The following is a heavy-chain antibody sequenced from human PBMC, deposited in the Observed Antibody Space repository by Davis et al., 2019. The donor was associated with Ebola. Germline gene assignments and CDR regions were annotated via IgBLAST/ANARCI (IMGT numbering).Heavy chain of an antibody. CDR1: GFSASLYS. D-gene: IGHD6-13*01. Sequence: GGSLRLSCAFSGFSASLYSMNWVRQAPGKGLEWVSYISSSSSTIYYADSVKGRFTISRDNAKNSLYLQMNSLRDEDTAVYYCARTAHIAGLHYGMDVWGQGTTVTVSS. V-gene: IGHV3-48*02. J-gene: IGHJ6*02. CDR3: ARTAHIAGLHYGMDV. CDR2: ISSSSSTI.